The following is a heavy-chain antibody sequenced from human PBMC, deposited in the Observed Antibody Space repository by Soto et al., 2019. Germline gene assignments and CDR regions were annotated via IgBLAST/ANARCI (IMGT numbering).Heavy chain of an antibody. D-gene: IGHD6-19*01. CDR3: ARGWDANS. Sequence: QVLMHESGPGLVKPSETLSLTCTVSGASVSSGNQYWSWIRQPPGKRLEWIGFIYNSVITNYSPSPKGRVSIAADTSRNQFSLKMSSVTAADTAVYYCARGWDANSWGQGALVTVSS. V-gene: IGHV4-61*01. CDR2: IYNSVIT. J-gene: IGHJ4*02. CDR1: GASVSSGNQY.